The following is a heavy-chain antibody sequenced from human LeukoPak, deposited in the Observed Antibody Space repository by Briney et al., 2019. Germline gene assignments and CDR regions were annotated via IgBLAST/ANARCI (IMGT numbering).Heavy chain of an antibody. CDR2: ISASGGST. J-gene: IGHJ4*02. Sequence: GGSLRLSCAASGFTFSTYGMTWVRQAPGKGLEWVSGISASGGSTYYADSVRGRFTISRDNSKNTLYVQMNSLRDEDTAVYYCAKDDATVSWGQGTLVTVSS. D-gene: IGHD4-17*01. V-gene: IGHV3-23*01. CDR3: AKDDATVS. CDR1: GFTFSTYG.